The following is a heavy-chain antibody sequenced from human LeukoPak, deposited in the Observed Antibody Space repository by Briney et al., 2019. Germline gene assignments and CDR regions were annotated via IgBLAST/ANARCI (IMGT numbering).Heavy chain of an antibody. Sequence: ASVKVSCKASGGTFSSYAISWVRQAPGQGLEWMGRIIPILGIANYAQKFQGRVTITADKSTSTAYMELSSLRSEDTAVYYCARDDCSGDNCYYYGMDVWGQGTTVTVSS. CDR3: ARDDCSGDNCYYYGMDV. CDR1: GGTFSSYA. V-gene: IGHV1-69*04. J-gene: IGHJ6*02. D-gene: IGHD2-15*01. CDR2: IIPILGIA.